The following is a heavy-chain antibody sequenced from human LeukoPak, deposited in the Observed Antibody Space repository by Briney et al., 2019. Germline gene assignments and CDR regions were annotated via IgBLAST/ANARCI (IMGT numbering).Heavy chain of an antibody. CDR3: ARDTPRYCSSTSCRIGDTYWFDP. V-gene: IGHV4-61*01. Sequence: SETLSLTCTVSGGSVSSGSYYWSWIRQPPGKGLEWVGYIYYSGSTSYNPSLKSRVTISVDTSKNQFSLKLSSVTAADTAVYYCARDTPRYCSSTSCRIGDTYWFDPWGQGTLVTVSS. CDR1: GGSVSSGSYY. D-gene: IGHD2-2*01. J-gene: IGHJ5*02. CDR2: IYYSGST.